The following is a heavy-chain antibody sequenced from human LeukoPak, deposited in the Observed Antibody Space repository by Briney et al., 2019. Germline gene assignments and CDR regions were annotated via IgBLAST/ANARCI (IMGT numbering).Heavy chain of an antibody. CDR1: GYTFTRYG. CDR3: AKLAYGANFFDY. CDR2: IGVYNGNT. Sequence: GASVKVSCKASGYTFTRYGITWVRQAPGQGLEWMGWIGVYNGNTNYAQKLQGRVTMTTEISTSTAYMELRSLRSDDTAIYYCAKLAYGANFFDYWGQGTLVTVSS. J-gene: IGHJ4*02. V-gene: IGHV1-18*01. D-gene: IGHD4/OR15-4a*01.